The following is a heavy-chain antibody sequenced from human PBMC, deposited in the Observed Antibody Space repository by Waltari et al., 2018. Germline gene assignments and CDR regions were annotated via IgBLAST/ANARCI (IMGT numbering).Heavy chain of an antibody. CDR3: ARGGLNAFDI. V-gene: IGHV1-8*03. Sequence: QVQLVQSGAEVKKPGASVKVSCKASGYTFTSSDVNWVRQATGQGLEGMGWMNPNSGNTAYAQKFQGRVTITRHSSISTAYMELSSLRSEDTAVYYCARGGLNAFDIWGQGTMVTVSS. CDR1: GYTFTSSD. CDR2: MNPNSGNT. J-gene: IGHJ3*02. D-gene: IGHD3-22*01.